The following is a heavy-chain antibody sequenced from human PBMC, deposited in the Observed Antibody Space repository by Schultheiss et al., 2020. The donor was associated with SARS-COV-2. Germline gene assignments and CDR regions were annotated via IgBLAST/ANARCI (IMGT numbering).Heavy chain of an antibody. Sequence: GESLKISCAASGFTFSSYGMHWVRQAPGKGLEWVAVIWYDGSNKYYADSVKGRFTISRDNSKNTLYLQMNSLRAEDTAVYYCARDYTIFGVVISHYYYGMDVWGQGTTVTVSS. J-gene: IGHJ6*02. CDR2: IWYDGSNK. D-gene: IGHD3-3*01. CDR3: ARDYTIFGVVISHYYYGMDV. CDR1: GFTFSSYG. V-gene: IGHV3-33*01.